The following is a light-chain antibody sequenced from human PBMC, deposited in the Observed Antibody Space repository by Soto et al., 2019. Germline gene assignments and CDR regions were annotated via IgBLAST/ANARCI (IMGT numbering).Light chain of an antibody. Sequence: EIVLTQSPVTLSLSPGERATLSCGASQSISSTFLAWYQQKPGLAPRLLIYDASRRATGVPERFSGSGSGTDFTLTISRLEPEYFVVYYCQYYVSSPPVTFGQGTRLEIK. CDR3: QYYVSSPPVT. CDR2: DAS. J-gene: IGKJ5*01. V-gene: IGKV3D-20*01. CDR1: QSISSTF.